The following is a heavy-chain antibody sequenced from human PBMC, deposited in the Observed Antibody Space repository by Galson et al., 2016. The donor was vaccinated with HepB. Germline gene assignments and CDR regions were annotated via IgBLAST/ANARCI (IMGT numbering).Heavy chain of an antibody. CDR2: IWYGGSNK. CDR1: GFTFSSYG. Sequence: SLRLSCAASGFTFSSYGMHWVRQAPGKGLEWVAVIWYGGSNKYYADSVKGRFTISRDNSKNTLYLQMNSLRAEDTAVYYWARAASQITASWFDPWGQGTLVTVSS. CDR3: ARAASQITASWFDP. J-gene: IGHJ5*02. V-gene: IGHV3-33*01.